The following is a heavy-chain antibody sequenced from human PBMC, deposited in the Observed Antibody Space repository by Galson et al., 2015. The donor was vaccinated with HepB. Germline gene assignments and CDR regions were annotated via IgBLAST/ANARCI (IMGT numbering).Heavy chain of an antibody. CDR2: INHSGTT. D-gene: IGHD5/OR15-5a*01. CDR1: GGSFSGYS. J-gene: IGHJ4*02. CDR3: ARGARVSSSFEY. V-gene: IGHV4-34*01. Sequence: ETLSLTCAVYGGSFSGYSWSWMRQPPGKGLEWIGEINHSGTTNYNASLESRVGISVDMSKNQFSLTLDSVTAADTAVYYCARGARVSSSFEYWGQGTLVTVSP.